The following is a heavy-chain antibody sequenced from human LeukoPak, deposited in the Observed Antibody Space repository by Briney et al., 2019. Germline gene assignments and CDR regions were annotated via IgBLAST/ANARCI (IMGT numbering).Heavy chain of an antibody. CDR2: INHSGST. V-gene: IGHV4-34*01. Sequence: SETLSLTCAVYGGSLSRYYWSWIRQPPGKGLEWIGEINHSGSTNYNPSLKSRVTISVDTSKNQFSLKLSSVTAADTAVYYCARGSQGDITGSYPYPDYWGQGTLVTVSS. CDR1: GGSLSRYY. J-gene: IGHJ4*02. D-gene: IGHD3-10*01. CDR3: ARGSQGDITGSYPYPDY.